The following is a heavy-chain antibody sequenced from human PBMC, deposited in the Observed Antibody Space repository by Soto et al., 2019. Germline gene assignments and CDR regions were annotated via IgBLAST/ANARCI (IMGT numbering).Heavy chain of an antibody. J-gene: IGHJ4*02. CDR3: ARPGNYGSGSYLYYLDY. CDR2: IYYSGST. CDR1: GGSISSSSYY. Sequence: QLQLQESGPGLVKPSETLSLTCTVSGGSISSSSYYWGWIRQPPGKGLEWIGSIYYSGSTYYNPSLKGRATISVDTSKNQFSLKLSSVTAADTAVYYCARPGNYGSGSYLYYLDYWGQGTLVTVSS. V-gene: IGHV4-39*01. D-gene: IGHD3-10*01.